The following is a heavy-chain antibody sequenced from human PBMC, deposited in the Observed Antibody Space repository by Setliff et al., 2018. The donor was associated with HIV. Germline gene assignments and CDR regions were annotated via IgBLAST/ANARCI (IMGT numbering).Heavy chain of an antibody. CDR2: ISAYNGNT. CDR1: GYTFTSYG. D-gene: IGHD3-22*01. J-gene: IGHJ6*03. V-gene: IGHV1-18*01. Sequence: ASVKVSCKASGYTFTSYGISWVRQAPGQGPEWMGWISAYNGNTNYAQKLQGRVTMTTDTSTSTAYMELRSLRSDDTAVYYCARGGGYYDSSGPVHYYYYYYMDVWGKGTTVTVSS. CDR3: ARGGGYYDSSGPVHYYYYYYMDV.